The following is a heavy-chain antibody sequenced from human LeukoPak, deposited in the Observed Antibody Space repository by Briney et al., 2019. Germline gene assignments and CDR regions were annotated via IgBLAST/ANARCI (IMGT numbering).Heavy chain of an antibody. CDR2: IYSSGGT. CDR3: ASSEAPITPPPYGMGV. V-gene: IGHV4-31*03. Sequence: PSETLSLTCTVSGDSISSGGYCWNWFRQHPGKGLEWIGYIYSSGGTFYNPSPKSRVTISVDTSKNQFSLRLGSVTAADTALYYCASSEAPITPPPYGMGVWGQGTKVTVSS. CDR1: GDSISSGGYC. D-gene: IGHD5-12*01. J-gene: IGHJ6*02.